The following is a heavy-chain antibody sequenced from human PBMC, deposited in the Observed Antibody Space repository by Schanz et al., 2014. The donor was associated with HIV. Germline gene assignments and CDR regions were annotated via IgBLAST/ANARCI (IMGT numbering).Heavy chain of an antibody. CDR2: ISESGGRS. V-gene: IGHV3-23*04. J-gene: IGHJ4*02. D-gene: IGHD3-22*01. Sequence: EVQVVESGGGLVQPGGLLRLSCAASGFTFSGFAMTWVRQAPGKGLEWVSSISESGGRSYYADSVNGRFTISRDNSKNTLYLQMTTLRTEDTAVYYCAKPEYDSRGNSQSHFDSWGQGTLVTVSS. CDR1: GFTFSGFA. CDR3: AKPEYDSRGNSQSHFDS.